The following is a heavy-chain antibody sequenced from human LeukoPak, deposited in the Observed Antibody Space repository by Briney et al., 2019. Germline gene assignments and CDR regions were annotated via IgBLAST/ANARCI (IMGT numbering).Heavy chain of an antibody. Sequence: GGSLRLSCAASGFTFSSYGMHWVRQAPGKGLEWVAFIQYDGSNKYYADSVKGRFTISRDNSKNTLYLQMNSLRAEDTAVYYCAKDSRQGEVLLWFGELYWGQGILVTVSS. D-gene: IGHD3-10*01. V-gene: IGHV3-30*02. CDR2: IQYDGSNK. CDR1: GFTFSSYG. J-gene: IGHJ4*02. CDR3: AKDSRQGEVLLWFGELY.